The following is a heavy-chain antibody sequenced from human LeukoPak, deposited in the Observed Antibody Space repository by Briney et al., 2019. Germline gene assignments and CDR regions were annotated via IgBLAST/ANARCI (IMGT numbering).Heavy chain of an antibody. V-gene: IGHV6-1*01. CDR3: ARDPVGGSTIFDY. Sequence: SQTLSLTCAISGDSVSSSSAAWNWIRQYPSRGLEWLGRTYYRSKWYYDYAVAVKSRISINPDTSKNQFSLQLSSVTPEDTAVYYCARDPVGGSTIFDYWGQGTLVTVSS. D-gene: IGHD1-26*01. CDR2: TYYRSKWYY. J-gene: IGHJ4*02. CDR1: GDSVSSSSAA.